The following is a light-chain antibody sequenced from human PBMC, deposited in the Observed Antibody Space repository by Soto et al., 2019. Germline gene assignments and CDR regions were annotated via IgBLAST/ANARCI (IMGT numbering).Light chain of an antibody. J-gene: IGKJ2*01. CDR1: QGISSY. CDR3: QQYYSYPVT. V-gene: IGKV1-8*01. Sequence: IQMKQYPSTLSASVGDRVTITCRASQGISSYLAWYQQKPGKAPKLLIYAASTLQSGVPSRFSGSGSGTDFTLTISCLQSEDFATYYCQQYYSYPVTFGQGTKVDIK. CDR2: AAS.